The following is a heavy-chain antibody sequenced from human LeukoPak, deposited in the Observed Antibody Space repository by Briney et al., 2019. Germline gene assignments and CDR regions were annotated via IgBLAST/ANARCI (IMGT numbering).Heavy chain of an antibody. CDR3: AKGGQNYDFWRFDY. Sequence: QTGGSLRLSCAASGFTFSNYAMNWVRRAPGKGLEWVSSISGSGGSTYFAGSVKGRVTISRDNSKNTMYMQMNSLRVEDTAVYYCAKGGQNYDFWRFDYWGQGSLVTVSS. J-gene: IGHJ4*02. CDR1: GFTFSNYA. D-gene: IGHD3-3*01. CDR2: ISGSGGST. V-gene: IGHV3-23*01.